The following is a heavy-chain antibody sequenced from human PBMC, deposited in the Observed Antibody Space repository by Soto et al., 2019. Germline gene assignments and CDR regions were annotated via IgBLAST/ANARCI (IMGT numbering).Heavy chain of an antibody. Sequence: QVQLVQSGAEVKKPGAAVKVACKASGYDFIGYYIDWVRQAPGQGLEWMGRIIPRTGGTHFSQKFQGRVTLTRDTSISTAYMEVNSLRSDDTAVYYCARVDTHLDYWGQGTLVTVSS. D-gene: IGHD5-18*01. V-gene: IGHV1-2*02. CDR2: IIPRTGGT. J-gene: IGHJ4*02. CDR3: ARVDTHLDY. CDR1: GYDFIGYY.